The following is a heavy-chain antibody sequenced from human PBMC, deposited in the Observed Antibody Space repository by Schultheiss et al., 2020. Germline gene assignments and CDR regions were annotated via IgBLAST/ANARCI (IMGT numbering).Heavy chain of an antibody. Sequence: GESLKISCAASGFTVSSNYMSRVRQAPGKGLEWVSAISGSGGSTYYADSVKGRFTISRDNSKNTLYLQMNSLRAEDTAVYYCARDDYWGQGTLVTVSS. CDR1: GFTVSSNY. J-gene: IGHJ4*02. CDR2: ISGSGGST. CDR3: ARDDY. V-gene: IGHV3-23*01.